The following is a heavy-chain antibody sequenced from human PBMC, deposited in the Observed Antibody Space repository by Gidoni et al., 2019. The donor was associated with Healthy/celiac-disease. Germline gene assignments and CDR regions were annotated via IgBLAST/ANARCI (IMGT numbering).Heavy chain of an antibody. CDR1: GFTLGDYA. V-gene: IGHV3-49*03. CDR3: TRWISRIAAAGKRGLPRYDY. J-gene: IGHJ4*02. CDR2: IRSKAYGGLT. D-gene: IGHD6-13*01. Sequence: EVQLVESGGGLVQPGRSLRRSCTASGFTLGDYAMSWFRRAPGRGLGWVGFIRSKAYGGLTEYAASVKGRFTISRDDSKSIAYLQMNSLKTEDTAVYYCTRWISRIAAAGKRGLPRYDYWGQGTLVTVSS.